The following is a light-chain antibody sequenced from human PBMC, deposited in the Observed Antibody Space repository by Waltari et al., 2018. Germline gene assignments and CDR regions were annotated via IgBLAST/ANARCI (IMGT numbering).Light chain of an antibody. V-gene: IGLV3-21*02. J-gene: IGLJ1*01. CDR2: DDN. CDR3: QVWDSSSDHYV. CDR1: NIGSPS. Sequence: YVLTQPPSVSVAPGQTAKISCGGINIGSPSVNWYQQKPGQAPVLVVYDDNDRPSGIPERFSGSHSGNTATLTISRGEAGDEADYYCQVWDSSSDHYVFGSGTKVTVL.